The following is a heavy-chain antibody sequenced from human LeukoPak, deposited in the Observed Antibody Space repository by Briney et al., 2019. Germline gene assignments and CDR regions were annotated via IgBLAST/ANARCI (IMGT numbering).Heavy chain of an antibody. CDR3: ARDMVNAGFWYYYGMDV. V-gene: IGHV3-30-3*01. CDR1: GFTFSSYA. J-gene: IGHJ6*02. CDR2: ISYDGSSK. D-gene: IGHD4/OR15-4a*01. Sequence: GGSLRLSCAASGFTFSSYAMHWVRQAPGKGLEWVAVISYDGSSKYYADSVKGRFTISRDNSKNTLYLQMNSLRAEDTAVYYCARDMVNAGFWYYYGMDVWGQGTTVTVSS.